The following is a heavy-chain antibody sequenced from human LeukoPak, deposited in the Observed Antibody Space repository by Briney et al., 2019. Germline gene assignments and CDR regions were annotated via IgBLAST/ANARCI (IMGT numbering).Heavy chain of an antibody. CDR2: IKQDGSEK. Sequence: GGSLRLSCAASGFTFSSYWMSWVRQAPGKGLEWVANIKQDGSEKYYVDSVKGRFTISRDNAKNSLYLQMNSLRAEDTAVYYCARELSGSYYSLNDYWGQGTLVTVSS. J-gene: IGHJ4*02. V-gene: IGHV3-7*01. D-gene: IGHD1-26*01. CDR3: ARELSGSYYSLNDY. CDR1: GFTFSSYW.